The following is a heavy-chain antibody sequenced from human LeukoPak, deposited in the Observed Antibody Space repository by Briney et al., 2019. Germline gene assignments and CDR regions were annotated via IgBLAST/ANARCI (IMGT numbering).Heavy chain of an antibody. Sequence: GGSLRLSCAASGFTFDDYGMSWVRQAPGKGLEWVSGINWNGGSTGYADSVKGRFTISRDNAKNSLYLQMNSLRAEDTALYYCARDAPRITIFGVVILYYMDVWGKGTTVTVSS. CDR3: ARDAPRITIFGVVILYYMDV. CDR2: INWNGGST. CDR1: GFTFDDYG. V-gene: IGHV3-20*04. D-gene: IGHD3-3*01. J-gene: IGHJ6*03.